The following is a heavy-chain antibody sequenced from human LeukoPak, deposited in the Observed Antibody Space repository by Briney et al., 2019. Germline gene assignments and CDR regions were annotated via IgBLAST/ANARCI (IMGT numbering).Heavy chain of an antibody. V-gene: IGHV3-21*01. CDR3: ARGTGGWSDY. D-gene: IGHD6-19*01. CDR1: GFTFSTSS. Sequence: GGSLRLSCSASGFTFSTSSMNWVRQAPGKGLEWVSSITSSSLYIYYADSVKDRFTISRDNAKNSLYLQMISLRAEDTAVYYCARGTGGWSDYWGQGTLVTVSS. CDR2: ITSSSLYI. J-gene: IGHJ4*02.